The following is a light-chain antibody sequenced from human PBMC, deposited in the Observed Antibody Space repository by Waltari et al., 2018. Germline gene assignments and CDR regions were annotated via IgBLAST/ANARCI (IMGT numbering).Light chain of an antibody. CDR3: QQYYSTPLT. CDR1: QSFLYSSNNKNY. J-gene: IGKJ3*01. CDR2: WAS. Sequence: DIVMTQSPDSLAVSLGERATINCKSRQSFLYSSNNKNYLAWYQQKPGQPPKLLIYWASTRESGVPDRFSGSGSGTDFTLTISSLQAEDVAVYYCQQYYSTPLTFGPGTKVDIK. V-gene: IGKV4-1*01.